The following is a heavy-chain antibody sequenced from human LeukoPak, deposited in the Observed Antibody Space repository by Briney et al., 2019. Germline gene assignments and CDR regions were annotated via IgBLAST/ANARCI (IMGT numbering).Heavy chain of an antibody. D-gene: IGHD4-17*01. CDR3: ARAHDYGDHDSNDAFDI. V-gene: IGHV1-46*01. Sequence: ASVKVSCKASGYTFTSYYMHWVRQAPGQGLEWMGIINPSGGSTSYAQKFQGRVTMTRDTSTSTVYMELSSLRSEDTAVYYCARAHDYGDHDSNDAFDIWGQGTMVTVSS. CDR1: GYTFTSYY. J-gene: IGHJ3*02. CDR2: INPSGGST.